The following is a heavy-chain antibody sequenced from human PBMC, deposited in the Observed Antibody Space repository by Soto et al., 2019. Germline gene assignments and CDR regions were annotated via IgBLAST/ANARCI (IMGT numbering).Heavy chain of an antibody. CDR1: GDSISSYY. CDR2: IYYSGST. V-gene: IGHV4-59*01. J-gene: IGHJ5*02. D-gene: IGHD4-4*01. Sequence: SETLSLTCTVSGDSISSYYWSWIRQPPGKGLEWIGYIYYSGSTHCNPSLKSRVTISVDTSKNQFSLKPSSVTAADTAVYYCASSVTTGVRSWFDPWGQGTLVTVSS. CDR3: ASSVTTGVRSWFDP.